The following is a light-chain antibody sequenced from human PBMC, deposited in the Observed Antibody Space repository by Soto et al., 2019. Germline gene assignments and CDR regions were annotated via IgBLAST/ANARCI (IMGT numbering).Light chain of an antibody. Sequence: DIQMTQSPSTLPASVGDRVTITCRASQSISTWLAWYQQKPGKAPKLLIYTASNLEGGVPSRFSGSGSGTEFTLTISSLQPDDFATYYCQQYNSAWTFGQGTKVELK. J-gene: IGKJ1*01. CDR2: TAS. CDR1: QSISTW. V-gene: IGKV1-5*03. CDR3: QQYNSAWT.